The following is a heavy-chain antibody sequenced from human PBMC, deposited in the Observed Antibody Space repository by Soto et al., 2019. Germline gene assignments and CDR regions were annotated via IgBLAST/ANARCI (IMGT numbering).Heavy chain of an antibody. CDR3: AGFKEGKIVGLRWPDP. D-gene: IGHD3-16*02. CDR2: INDTGRTI. CDR1: GVDFRGSY. Sequence: GGSLRLSCVGSGVDFRGSYMNWIRQAPGKGLEWISYINDTGRTIHYADSVKGRFVISRDNSRDSLYLQMNDLRADDTAIYYCAGFKEGKIVGLRWPDPWGQGTRVTVSS. V-gene: IGHV3-11*01. J-gene: IGHJ5*02.